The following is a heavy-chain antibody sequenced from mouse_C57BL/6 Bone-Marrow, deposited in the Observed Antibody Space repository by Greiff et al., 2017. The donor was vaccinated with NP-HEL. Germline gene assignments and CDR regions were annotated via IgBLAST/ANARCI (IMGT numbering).Heavy chain of an antibody. D-gene: IGHD4-1*01. J-gene: IGHJ3*01. CDR2: SRNKANDYTT. CDR3: ARDANCAWFAY. CDR1: GFTFSDFY. V-gene: IGHV7-1*01. Sequence: EVKLVESGGGLVQSGRSLRLSCATSGFTFSDFYMEWVRQAPGKGLEWIAASRNKANDYTTEYSASVKGRFIVSRDTSQSILYLQMNALRAEDTALYYCARDANCAWFAYWGQGTLVTVSA.